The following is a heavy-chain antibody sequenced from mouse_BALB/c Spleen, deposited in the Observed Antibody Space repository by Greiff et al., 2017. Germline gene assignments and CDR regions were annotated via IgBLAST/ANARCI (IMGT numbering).Heavy chain of an antibody. V-gene: IGHV2-2*02. CDR3: ARNPYYGQYYFDY. D-gene: IGHD1-1*01. CDR2: IWSGGST. Sequence: VKLVESGPGLVQPSQSLSITCTVSGFSLTSYGVHWVRQSPGKGLEWLGVIWSGGSTDYNAAFISRLSISKDNSKSQVFFKMNSLQANDTAIYYCARNPYYGQYYFDYWGQGTTLTVSS. J-gene: IGHJ2*01. CDR1: GFSLTSYG.